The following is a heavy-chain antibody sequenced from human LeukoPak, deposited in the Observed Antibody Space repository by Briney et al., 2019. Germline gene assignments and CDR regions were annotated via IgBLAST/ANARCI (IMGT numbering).Heavy chain of an antibody. V-gene: IGHV3-20*04. CDR2: INWSGGNT. CDR1: GFTFSSYW. J-gene: IGHJ3*02. D-gene: IGHD1-26*01. Sequence: PGGSLRLSCAASGFTFSSYWMSWVRQVPGKGLEWVSGINWSGGNTLYADSVKGRFTISRDNAKNSLYAEMNSLRAEDTALYYCARVGPTNSGSYQAFDIWGQGTMVTVSS. CDR3: ARVGPTNSGSYQAFDI.